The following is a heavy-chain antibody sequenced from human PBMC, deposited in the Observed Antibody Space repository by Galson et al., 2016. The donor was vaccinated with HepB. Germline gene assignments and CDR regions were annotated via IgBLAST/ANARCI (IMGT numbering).Heavy chain of an antibody. CDR3: VKTFGYGYGIHFFDC. D-gene: IGHD5-18*01. J-gene: IGHJ4*02. CDR1: GFTFSSYT. CDR2: INDNGGTT. V-gene: IGHV3-64D*09. Sequence: SLRLSCAASGFTFSSYTLHWVRQAPGKGLEYVSAINDNGGTTYYADSVKGRFTISRDNSKNTLYLQMSSLRAEDTAVHYCVKTFGYGYGIHFFDCWGQGTLVTVSS.